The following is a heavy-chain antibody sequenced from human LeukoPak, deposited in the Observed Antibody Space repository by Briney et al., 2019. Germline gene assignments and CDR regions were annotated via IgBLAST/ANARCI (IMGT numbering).Heavy chain of an antibody. J-gene: IGHJ4*02. CDR2: INIDGSGT. CDR1: GFTFSNYW. V-gene: IGHV3-74*01. D-gene: IGHD6-13*01. CDR3: ARVGSSSSWYVLSYFDY. Sequence: GGSLRLSCAASGFTFSNYWMHWVRQAPGKGLVWVSRINIDGSGTNYADSVKGRFTISRDNAKNTLYLQMNSLRAEDAAVYYCARVGSSSSWYVLSYFDYWGQGTLVTVSS.